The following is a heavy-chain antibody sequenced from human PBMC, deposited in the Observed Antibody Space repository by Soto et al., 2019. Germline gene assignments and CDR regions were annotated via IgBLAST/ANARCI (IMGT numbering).Heavy chain of an antibody. J-gene: IGHJ4*02. Sequence: QVQLVESGGDLVKPGGSLRLSCAASGFTFSDYYMSWIRQTPGKGLEWVSYITQSGHATEYADSVRGRFTISRDNNKNYLYLQMNSLRVEDTGVYYCARDIRGYASHGGYLGQGTLVTVSS. CDR2: ITQSGHAT. CDR1: GFTFSDYY. V-gene: IGHV3-11*04. CDR3: ARDIRGYASHGGY. D-gene: IGHD5-12*01.